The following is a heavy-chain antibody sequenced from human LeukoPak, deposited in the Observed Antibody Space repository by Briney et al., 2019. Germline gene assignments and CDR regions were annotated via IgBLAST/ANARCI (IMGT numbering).Heavy chain of an antibody. Sequence: SETLSLTCTVSGGSISSYYWSWIRQPPGKGLEWIGYIYYSGSTNYNPSLKSRVTISVDTPKNQFSLKLSSVTAADTAVYYCARDVSTELNYYYGMDVWGQGTTVTVSS. CDR1: GGSISSYY. CDR3: ARDVSTELNYYYGMDV. V-gene: IGHV4-59*01. J-gene: IGHJ6*02. D-gene: IGHD2-2*01. CDR2: IYYSGST.